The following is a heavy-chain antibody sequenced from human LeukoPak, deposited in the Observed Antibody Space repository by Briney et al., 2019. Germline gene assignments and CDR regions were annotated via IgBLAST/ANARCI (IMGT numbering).Heavy chain of an antibody. J-gene: IGHJ4*02. V-gene: IGHV1-2*02. D-gene: IGHD6-13*01. CDR2: INPDSGGT. CDR1: GYTFTGYY. Sequence: RGASVKVSCRASGYTFTGYYMHWVRQAPGQGLEWRGWINPDSGGTKYARKFQGRVTMTRDTSISTAYMELSRLTSDDTAVYYCARDHVIEAAAGYTVDYWGQGTLVTVSS. CDR3: ARDHVIEAAAGYTVDY.